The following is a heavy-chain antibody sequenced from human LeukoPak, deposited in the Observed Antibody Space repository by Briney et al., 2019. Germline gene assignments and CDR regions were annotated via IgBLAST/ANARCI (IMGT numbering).Heavy chain of an antibody. D-gene: IGHD5-12*01. V-gene: IGHV3-48*03. CDR2: ISFSGNTI. Sequence: GGSLRLSCAASGFTFSSYEMNWVRQAPGKGLEWVSYISFSGNTIYYADSVKGRFTISRDNAKNSLYLQMNSLRAEDTAFYYCAINGGGDSGYGNFDYWGQGTLVTVSS. J-gene: IGHJ4*02. CDR1: GFTFSSYE. CDR3: AINGGGDSGYGNFDY.